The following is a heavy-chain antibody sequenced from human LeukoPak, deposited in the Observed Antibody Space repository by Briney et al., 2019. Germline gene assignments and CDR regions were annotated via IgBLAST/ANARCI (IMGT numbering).Heavy chain of an antibody. V-gene: IGHV4-39*01. CDR2: IYYSGST. CDR3: ASLRLYSGSPADY. D-gene: IGHD1-26*01. Sequence: SETLSLTCTVSGGSISSSSYYWGWIRQPPGKGLEWVGSIYYSGSTYCTPSLKSRVTISVDTSKNQFSLKLSSVTAAHTAVYYCASLRLYSGSPADYWGQGTLVTVSS. J-gene: IGHJ4*02. CDR1: GGSISSSSYY.